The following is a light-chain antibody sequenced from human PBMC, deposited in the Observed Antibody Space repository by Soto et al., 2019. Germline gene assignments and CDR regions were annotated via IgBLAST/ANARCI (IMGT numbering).Light chain of an antibody. J-gene: IGLJ2*01. Sequence: QSALTQPASVSGSPGQSITISCTGNSSDVGSYNLVSWYQQRPGKAPKLMSYEGSKRHSGVSDRFSVSKSGNTASLTVSGLQAEDGGDYDCCSYAGSSTVVFGGWIMVTFL. CDR1: SSDVGSYNL. V-gene: IGLV2-23*01. CDR2: EGS. CDR3: CSYAGSSTVV.